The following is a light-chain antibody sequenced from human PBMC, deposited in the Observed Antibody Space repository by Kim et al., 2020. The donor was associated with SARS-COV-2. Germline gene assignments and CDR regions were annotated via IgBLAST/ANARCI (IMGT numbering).Light chain of an antibody. V-gene: IGKV3-15*01. CDR1: QRVSSN. CDR2: GAS. Sequence: EIVMTQSPATLSVSPGERATLSCRASQRVSSNLAWYQQKPGQAPRLLIYGASTRATGIPARFSGSGSGKEFTLANRSLQSEGFAVYYCQGYNNWPRTFGQGTKVDIK. CDR3: QGYNNWPRT. J-gene: IGKJ1*01.